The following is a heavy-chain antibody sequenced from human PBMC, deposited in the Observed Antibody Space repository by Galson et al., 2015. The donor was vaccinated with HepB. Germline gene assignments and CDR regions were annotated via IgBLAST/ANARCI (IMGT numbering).Heavy chain of an antibody. V-gene: IGHV3-23*01. Sequence: SLRLSCAASGFTFSSYAMSWVRQAPGKGLEWVSAISGSGGSTYYADSVKGRFTISRDNAKYTLYLQMNSLRAEDTAVYYCAKDLAPTLGYFEYWGQGTLVTVSS. CDR2: ISGSGGST. CDR1: GFTFSSYA. J-gene: IGHJ4*02. CDR3: AKDLAPTLGYFEY.